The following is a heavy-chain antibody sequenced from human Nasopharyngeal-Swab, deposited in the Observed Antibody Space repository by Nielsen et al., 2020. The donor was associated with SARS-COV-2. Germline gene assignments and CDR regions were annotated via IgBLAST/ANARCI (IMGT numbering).Heavy chain of an antibody. Sequence: SETLSLTCTVSGGSISSSHYFWSWIRQPPGKGLEWIANIYYSGTTYYNPSLKSRVAISLDTSKNQFSLKVNSVTAADTAIYYCAREPKPLDLWGQGTRVTVSS. V-gene: IGHV4-39*01. CDR2: IYYSGTT. D-gene: IGHD1-26*01. CDR1: GGSISSSHYF. CDR3: AREPKPLDL. J-gene: IGHJ3*01.